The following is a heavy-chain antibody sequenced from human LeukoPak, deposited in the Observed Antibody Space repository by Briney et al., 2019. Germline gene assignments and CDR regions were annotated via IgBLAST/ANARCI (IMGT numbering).Heavy chain of an antibody. V-gene: IGHV4-39*07. J-gene: IGHJ4*02. CDR3: ARLPRPRHPFDY. Sequence: PSETLSLTCTVSGGSISSSSYYWGWIRQPPGKGLEWIGSIYYSGSTNYNPSLKSRVTISVDTSKNQFSLKVSSVTAADTAVYYCARLPRPRHPFDYWGQGTLVTVSS. CDR2: IYYSGST. CDR1: GGSISSSSYY.